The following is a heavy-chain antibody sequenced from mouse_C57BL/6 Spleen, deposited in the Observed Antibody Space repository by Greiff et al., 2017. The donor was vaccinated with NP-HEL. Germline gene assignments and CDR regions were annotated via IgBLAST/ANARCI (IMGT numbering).Heavy chain of an antibody. Sequence: EVKVVESEGGLVQPGSSMKLSCTASGFTFSDYYMAWVRQVPEKGLEWVANINYDGSSTYYLDSLKSRFIISRDNAKNILYLQMSSLKSEDTATYYCARADSSGWAYWGQGTLVTVSA. CDR3: ARADSSGWAY. J-gene: IGHJ3*01. CDR1: GFTFSDYY. D-gene: IGHD3-2*02. V-gene: IGHV5-16*01. CDR2: INYDGSST.